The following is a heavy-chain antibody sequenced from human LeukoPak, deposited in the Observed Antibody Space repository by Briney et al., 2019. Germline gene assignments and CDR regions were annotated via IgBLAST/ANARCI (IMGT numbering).Heavy chain of an antibody. D-gene: IGHD3-22*01. CDR2: IYYSGST. J-gene: IGHJ5*02. CDR3: ARVEDSSGYDWFDP. V-gene: IGHV4-30-4*01. CDR1: GGSISSGDHY. Sequence: SETLSLTCTVSGGSISSGDHYWSWIRQPPGKGLEWIGYIYYSGSTYYNPSLKSRLTISVDTSKNQFSLKLSSVTAADTAVYYCARVEDSSGYDWFDPWGQGALVTVSS.